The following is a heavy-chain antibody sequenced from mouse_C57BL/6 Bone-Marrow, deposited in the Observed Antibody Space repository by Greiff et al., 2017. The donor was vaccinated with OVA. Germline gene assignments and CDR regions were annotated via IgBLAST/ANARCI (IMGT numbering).Heavy chain of an antibody. V-gene: IGHV1-61*01. CDR3: ARDSLYAMDY. CDR2: IYPSDSET. D-gene: IGHD6-1*01. CDR1: GYTFTSYW. J-gene: IGHJ4*01. Sequence: QVQLQQPGAELVRPGSSVKLSCKASGYTFTSYWMDWVKQRPGQGLEWIGNIYPSDSETHYNQKFKDKATLTVDKSSSTAYMQLSSLTSEDSAVDYCARDSLYAMDYWGQGTSVTVSS.